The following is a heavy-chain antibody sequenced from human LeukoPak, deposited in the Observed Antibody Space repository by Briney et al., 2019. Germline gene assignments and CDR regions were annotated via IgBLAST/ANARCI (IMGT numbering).Heavy chain of an antibody. CDR1: GGSFSGYY. V-gene: IGHV4-34*01. D-gene: IGHD5-18*01. CDR3: ARGLGDTAMATPAFDI. CDR2: INHSGST. J-gene: IGHJ3*02. Sequence: SETLSLTCPVYGGSFSGYYWSWIRQPPGKGLEWIGEINHSGSTNYNPSLKSRVTISVDTSKNQFSLKLSSVTAADTAVYYCARGLGDTAMATPAFDIWGQGTMVTVSS.